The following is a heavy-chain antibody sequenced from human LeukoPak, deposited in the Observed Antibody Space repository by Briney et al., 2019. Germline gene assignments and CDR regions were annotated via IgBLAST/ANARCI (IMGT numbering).Heavy chain of an antibody. Sequence: GGSLRLSCAASGFTFSSYWMSWVRQAPGKGLEWVSSISSSSSYIYYADSVKGRFTISRDNAKNSLYLQMNSLRAEDTAVYYCASSIAARPEYYFDYWGQGTLVTVSS. J-gene: IGHJ4*02. CDR1: GFTFSSYW. CDR3: ASSIAARPEYYFDY. CDR2: ISSSSSYI. D-gene: IGHD6-6*01. V-gene: IGHV3-21*01.